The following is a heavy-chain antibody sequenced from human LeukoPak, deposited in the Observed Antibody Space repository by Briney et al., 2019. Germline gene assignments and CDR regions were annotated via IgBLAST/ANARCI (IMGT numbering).Heavy chain of an antibody. V-gene: IGHV1-2*02. CDR1: GFTFSSYA. D-gene: IGHD6-6*01. CDR3: ARRTVLGQLRGP. J-gene: IGHJ5*02. Sequence: GGSLRLSCAASGFTFSSYAMHWVRQAPGQGLEWMGWINPNSGGTNYAQKFQGRVTMTRDTSISTAYMELSRLRSDDTAVYYCARRTVLGQLRGPWGQGTLVTVSS. CDR2: INPNSGGT.